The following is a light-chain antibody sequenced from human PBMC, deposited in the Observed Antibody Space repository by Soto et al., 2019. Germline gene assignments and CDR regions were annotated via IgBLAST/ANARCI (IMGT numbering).Light chain of an antibody. CDR3: QQYLNSPWA. Sequence: EIVLTQSPGTLSLSPGERATLSCRASQNIPSIYLAWYQQKPGQSPRLLIYGTSSRATGIPDRFSGSGSGTDFTLTINGLEPEDSAIYYCQQYLNSPWAFGQGTTVEIK. CDR2: GTS. CDR1: QNIPSIY. J-gene: IGKJ1*01. V-gene: IGKV3-20*01.